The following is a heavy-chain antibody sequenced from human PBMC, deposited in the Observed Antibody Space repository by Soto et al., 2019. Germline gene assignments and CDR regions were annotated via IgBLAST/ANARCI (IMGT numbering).Heavy chain of an antibody. D-gene: IGHD6-13*01. CDR3: ARRGLAAAGMFDY. CDR2: IYYSGST. V-gene: IGHV4-61*01. CDR1: GGSVSSGSYY. J-gene: IGHJ4*02. Sequence: QVQLQESGPGLVKPSETLSLTCTVSGGSVSSGSYYWSWIRQPPGKGLGWIGYIYYSGSTNYNPSLKSRVTTSVDTSKNQFSLKLSSVTAADTAVYDCARRGLAAAGMFDYWGQGTLVTVSS.